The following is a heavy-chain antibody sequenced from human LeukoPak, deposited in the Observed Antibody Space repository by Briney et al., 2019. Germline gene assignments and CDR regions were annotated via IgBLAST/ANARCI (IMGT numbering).Heavy chain of an antibody. D-gene: IGHD6-13*01. Sequence: SETLSLTCAVYGGSFSGYYWSWIRQPPGKGLEWIGEINHSGSTNYNPSLKSRVTISVDTSKNQFSLKLSSVTAADTAVYYCARHSGYSSSYYYYYMDVWGKGTTVTISS. J-gene: IGHJ6*03. CDR2: INHSGST. CDR1: GGSFSGYY. V-gene: IGHV4-34*01. CDR3: ARHSGYSSSYYYYYMDV.